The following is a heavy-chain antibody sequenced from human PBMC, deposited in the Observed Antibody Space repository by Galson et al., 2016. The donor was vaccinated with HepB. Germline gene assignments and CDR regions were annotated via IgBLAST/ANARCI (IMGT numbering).Heavy chain of an antibody. CDR1: GFTFSSYA. Sequence: LRLSCAASGFTFSSYAMSWVRQARGKGLDWVSGITDSGDSTYFAESVKGRFTISRDNSKNTLYLQMGSLRPEDMAVYYCARPRGYSSSWVDAFDIWGQGTMVTVSS. CDR2: ITDSGDST. J-gene: IGHJ3*02. V-gene: IGHV3-23*01. D-gene: IGHD6-13*01. CDR3: ARPRGYSSSWVDAFDI.